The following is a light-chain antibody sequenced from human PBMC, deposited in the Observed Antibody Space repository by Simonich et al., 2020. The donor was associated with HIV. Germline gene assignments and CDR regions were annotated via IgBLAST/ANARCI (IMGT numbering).Light chain of an antibody. CDR1: QSVLYSSNNKNY. Sequence: DLVMTQSPDSLAVSLGERATINCKSSQSVLYSSNNKNYLVWYQKKPGQPPKLLIYWASTRESGVPDRFSGSGSGTDFTLTISSLQAEDVAVYYCQQYYSSPRTFGQGTKVEIK. CDR2: WAS. J-gene: IGKJ1*01. V-gene: IGKV4-1*01. CDR3: QQYYSSPRT.